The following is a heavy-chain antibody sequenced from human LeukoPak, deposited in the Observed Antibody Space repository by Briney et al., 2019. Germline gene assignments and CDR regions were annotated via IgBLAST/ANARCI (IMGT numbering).Heavy chain of an antibody. V-gene: IGHV1-8*03. D-gene: IGHD1-26*01. CDR2: MNPNSGNT. Sequence: ASVKVSCKASGYTFTSYDINWVRQAPGQGLEWMGWMNPNSGNTGYAQKFHGRVTITRNTSISTAYMELSSLRSEDTAVYDFERGWVGAHHYDYWDQGTLVTVTS. CDR3: ERGWVGAHHYDY. CDR1: GYTFTSYD. J-gene: IGHJ4*02.